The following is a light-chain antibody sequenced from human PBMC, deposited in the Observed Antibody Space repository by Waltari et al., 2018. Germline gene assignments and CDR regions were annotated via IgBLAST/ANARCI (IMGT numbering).Light chain of an antibody. V-gene: IGKV4-1*01. CDR2: WAS. Sequence: DIVVTQSPDSLAMSLGDRATINCKSSQSFFYSSDNQNYLAWYQQKPGQPPKLLIYWASTRESGVPDRFSGSGSGTDFTLTISSLQAEDVAIYYCQQYYSTPFTFGPGTKVDIK. CDR1: QSFFYSSDNQNY. J-gene: IGKJ3*01. CDR3: QQYYSTPFT.